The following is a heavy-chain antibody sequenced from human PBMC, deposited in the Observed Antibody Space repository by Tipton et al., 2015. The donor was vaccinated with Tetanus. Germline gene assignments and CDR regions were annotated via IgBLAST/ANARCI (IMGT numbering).Heavy chain of an antibody. CDR3: ARKTFYYDSSGEEDAFDI. D-gene: IGHD3-22*01. V-gene: IGHV3-53*01. CDR2: IYSGGST. CDR1: GFTVSSNY. Sequence: SLRLSCAASGFTVSSNYMSWVRPTPGKGLEWVSVIYSGGSTYYADSVKGRFTISRDNSKNTLYLQMNSLRAEDTAVYYCARKTFYYDSSGEEDAFDIWGQGTMVTVSS. J-gene: IGHJ3*02.